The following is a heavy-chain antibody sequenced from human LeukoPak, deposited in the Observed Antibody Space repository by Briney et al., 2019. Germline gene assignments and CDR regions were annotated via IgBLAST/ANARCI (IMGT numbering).Heavy chain of an antibody. Sequence: KASETLSLTCAVSGGSISSSNWWSWVRQPPGKGLEWIGEIYHSGSTNYNPSLKSRATISVDKSKNQFSLKLGSVTAADTAVYYCARVRHYYDSSGYSDIDAFDIWGQGTMVTVSS. CDR3: ARVRHYYDSSGYSDIDAFDI. D-gene: IGHD3-22*01. J-gene: IGHJ3*02. CDR1: GGSISSSNW. V-gene: IGHV4-4*02. CDR2: IYHSGST.